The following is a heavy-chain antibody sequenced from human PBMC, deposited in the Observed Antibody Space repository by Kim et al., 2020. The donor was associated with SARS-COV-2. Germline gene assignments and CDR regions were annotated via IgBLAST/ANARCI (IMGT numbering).Heavy chain of an antibody. Sequence: QKVPGRVTMTEDTSTGTAYMELSSLRSEDTAVYYCATAAVAGTLSWFDPWGQGTLVTVSS. J-gene: IGHJ5*02. D-gene: IGHD6-19*01. V-gene: IGHV1-24*01. CDR3: ATAAVAGTLSWFDP.